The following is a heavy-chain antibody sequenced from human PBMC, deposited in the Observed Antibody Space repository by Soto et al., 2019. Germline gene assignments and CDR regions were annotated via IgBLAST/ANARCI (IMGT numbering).Heavy chain of an antibody. J-gene: IGHJ5*01. CDR2: IFYSGST. D-gene: IGHD3-16*01. CDR3: ASMIRDPVLSFDS. Sequence: QVQLQESGPGLVKPSETLSLTCTVSGGSISSYYWSWIRQPPGKGLEWIGFIFYSGSTSYNPSLXXRXXIAIDTSEYQFSLKRNSVTAADTAVYYCASMIRDPVLSFDSWGQGTLVAVSS. V-gene: IGHV4-59*01. CDR1: GGSISSYY.